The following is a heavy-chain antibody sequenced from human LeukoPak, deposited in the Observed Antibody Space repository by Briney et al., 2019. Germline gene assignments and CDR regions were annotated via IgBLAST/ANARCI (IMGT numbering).Heavy chain of an antibody. J-gene: IGHJ5*02. CDR2: INARGDT. CDR3: ARGQVPAARGYNWFDP. V-gene: IGHV4-4*08. CDR1: GGSISSYY. D-gene: IGHD2-2*01. Sequence: SETLSLTCTVSGGSISSYYWSWIRQTPGMGLEWIGEINARGDTNFNPSLKSRVTISVDTSKSQFSLRLTSMIAADTAVYYCARGQVPAARGYNWFDPWGQGTLVTVSS.